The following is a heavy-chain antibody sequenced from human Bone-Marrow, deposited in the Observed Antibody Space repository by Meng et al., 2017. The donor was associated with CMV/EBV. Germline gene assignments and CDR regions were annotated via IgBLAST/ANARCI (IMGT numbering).Heavy chain of an antibody. V-gene: IGHV1-8*03. J-gene: IGHJ4*02. Sequence: ASVKVSCKASGYTFTSYDINWVRQATGQGLEWMGWMNPNSGNTGYAQKFQGRVTITRNTSISTAYMELSRLRSDDTAVYYCLYGSGSYYAPFDYWGQGTLVTVSS. CDR1: GYTFTSYD. CDR2: MNPNSGNT. D-gene: IGHD3-10*01. CDR3: LYGSGSYYAPFDY.